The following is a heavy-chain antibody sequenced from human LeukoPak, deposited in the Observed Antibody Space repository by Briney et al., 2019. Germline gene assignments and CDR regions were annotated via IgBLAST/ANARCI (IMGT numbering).Heavy chain of an antibody. CDR2: IKQDGSEK. CDR1: GFTFSSYR. V-gene: IGHV3-7*03. D-gene: IGHD2-2*01. Sequence: PGGSLRLSCAASGFTFSSYRMSWVRQAPGKGLEWVANIKQDGSEKYYVDSVKGRFTISRDNAKNSLYLQMNSLRAEDTAVYYCAKDPKYCSSTSCADYWGQGTLVTVSS. J-gene: IGHJ4*02. CDR3: AKDPKYCSSTSCADY.